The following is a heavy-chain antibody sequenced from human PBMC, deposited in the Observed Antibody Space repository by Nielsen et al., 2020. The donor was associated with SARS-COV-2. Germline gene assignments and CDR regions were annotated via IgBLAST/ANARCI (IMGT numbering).Heavy chain of an antibody. CDR2: ISSST. CDR1: GFTISTYG. CDR3: ARDKTPTVAYDSLTGQRYGMDV. Sequence: GGSLRLSCVVSGFTISTYGMSWVRQAPGKGLEWVSAISSSTYYADSVKGRFTVSRDNSKNTLYLQMNSLRAEDTAVYYCARDKTPTVAYDSLTGQRYGMDVWGQGTTVTVSS. V-gene: IGHV3-23*01. D-gene: IGHD3-9*01. J-gene: IGHJ6*02.